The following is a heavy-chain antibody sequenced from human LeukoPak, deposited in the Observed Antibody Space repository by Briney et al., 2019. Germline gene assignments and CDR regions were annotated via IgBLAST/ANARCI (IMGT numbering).Heavy chain of an antibody. Sequence: GGSLRLSCAASGFTVSSNYMSWVRQAPGKGLEWVSVIYSGGSTYYADSVKGRFTISRDNAKNSLYLQMNSLRAEDTAVYYCASFLYDSSGYYYRFDPWGQGTLVTVSS. J-gene: IGHJ5*02. CDR2: IYSGGST. V-gene: IGHV3-66*01. D-gene: IGHD3-22*01. CDR1: GFTVSSNY. CDR3: ASFLYDSSGYYYRFDP.